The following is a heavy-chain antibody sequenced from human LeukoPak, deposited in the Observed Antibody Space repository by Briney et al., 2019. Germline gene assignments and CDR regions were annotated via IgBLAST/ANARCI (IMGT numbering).Heavy chain of an antibody. Sequence: ASVKVSCKASEGTFSSYGISWVRQAPGQGLEWMGWISAYNGNTNYAQKLQGRVTMTTDTSTSTAYMELRSLRSDDTAVYYCARGNLYYDFWSGLYYFDYWGQGTLVTVSS. V-gene: IGHV1-18*01. CDR3: ARGNLYYDFWSGLYYFDY. D-gene: IGHD3-3*01. J-gene: IGHJ4*02. CDR1: EGTFSSYG. CDR2: ISAYNGNT.